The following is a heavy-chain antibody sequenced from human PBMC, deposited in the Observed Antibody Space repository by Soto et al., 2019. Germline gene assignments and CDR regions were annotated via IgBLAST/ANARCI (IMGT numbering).Heavy chain of an antibody. D-gene: IGHD2-15*01. Sequence: TMSLTCSVSGDSISTVDYFWAWIRQPPGQALEYIGYIYKSTTTYYNPSFESRVAISLDTSKSQFSLNVTSVTAADTAVYFCARGRYCLTGRCFPNWLDSWGQGTPVTVSS. J-gene: IGHJ5*01. CDR2: IYKSTTT. CDR3: ARGRYCLTGRCFPNWLDS. CDR1: GDSISTVDYF. V-gene: IGHV4-30-4*01.